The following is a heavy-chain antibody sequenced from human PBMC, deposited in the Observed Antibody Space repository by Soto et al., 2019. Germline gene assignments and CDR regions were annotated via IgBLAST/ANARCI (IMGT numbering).Heavy chain of an antibody. V-gene: IGHV4-31*03. CDR2: IYYSGST. CDR3: ARQDIGYCSSTSCPYFDY. Sequence: SETLSLTCTVSGGSISSGGYYWSWIRQHPGKGLEWIGYIYYSGSTYYNPSLKSRVTISVDTSKNQFSLKLSSVTAADTAVYYCARQDIGYCSSTSCPYFDYWGQGTLVTVSS. J-gene: IGHJ4*02. D-gene: IGHD2-2*01. CDR1: GGSISSGGYY.